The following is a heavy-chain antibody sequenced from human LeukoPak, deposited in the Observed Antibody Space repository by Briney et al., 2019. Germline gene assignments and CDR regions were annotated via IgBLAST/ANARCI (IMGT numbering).Heavy chain of an antibody. V-gene: IGHV5-51*01. D-gene: IGHD3-10*01. CDR1: GYTFTSYW. Sequence: GESLTISCKTSGYTFTSYWIGWVRQTPGKGLECMGVIFPRDSDVRYSPSFQGRVTISADKSTNTAYLHWGSLKASDSAMYYCVRSLPGTLLRGYGMDVSGPGTTVTVS. J-gene: IGHJ6*02. CDR2: IFPRDSDV. CDR3: VRSLPGTLLRGYGMDV.